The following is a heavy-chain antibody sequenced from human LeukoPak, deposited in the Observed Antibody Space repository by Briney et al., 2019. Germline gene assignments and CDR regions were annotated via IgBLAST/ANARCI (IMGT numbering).Heavy chain of an antibody. CDR3: AVLPPFDY. J-gene: IGHJ4*02. Sequence: SGGSLILSCAASGFTFSSYSMNWVRQAPGEGLEWVSSISSSSSYIYYADSVKGRFTISRDNAKNSLYLQMNSLRAEDTAVYYCAVLPPFDYWGQGTLVTVSS. CDR1: GFTFSSYS. CDR2: ISSSSSYI. V-gene: IGHV3-21*01.